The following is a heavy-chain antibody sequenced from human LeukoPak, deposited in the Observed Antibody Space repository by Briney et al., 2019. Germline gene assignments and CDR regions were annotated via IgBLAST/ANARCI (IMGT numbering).Heavy chain of an antibody. CDR3: AKGGRTMVQGVHY. CDR2: ISGSGGST. Sequence: SAISGSGGSTYYADSVKGRFTISRDNSKNTLYLQMNSLRAEDTAVYYCAKGGRTMVQGVHYWGQGTLVTVSS. V-gene: IGHV3-23*01. J-gene: IGHJ4*02. D-gene: IGHD3-10*01.